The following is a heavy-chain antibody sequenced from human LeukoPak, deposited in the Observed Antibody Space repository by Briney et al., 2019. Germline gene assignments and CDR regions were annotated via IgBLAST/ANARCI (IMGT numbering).Heavy chain of an antibody. Sequence: PGGSLRLSCAASGFTFSSYGMNWVRQAPGKGLEWVSYISSGGSAIYYADSVKGRFTISRGNAKNSLYLQMNSLRAEDTAVYYCARDLGRWLQDTVDYWGQGTLVTVSS. CDR1: GFTFSSYG. V-gene: IGHV3-48*01. CDR3: ARDLGRWLQDTVDY. D-gene: IGHD5-24*01. CDR2: ISSGGSAI. J-gene: IGHJ4*02.